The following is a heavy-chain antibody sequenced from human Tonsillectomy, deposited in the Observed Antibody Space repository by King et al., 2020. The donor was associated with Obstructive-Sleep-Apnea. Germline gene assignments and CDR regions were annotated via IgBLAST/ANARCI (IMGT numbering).Heavy chain of an antibody. CDR1: GGSISSYY. V-gene: IGHV4-59*08. D-gene: IGHD6-6*01. CDR2: IYYSGST. Sequence: QLQESGPGLVKPSETLSLTCTVSGGSISSYYWGWIRQPPGKGLEWIGYIYYSGSTNYNPSLKSRVTISVDTSKNQFSLKLNSVTAADTAVYYCASARYYYDGMDVWGQGTTVTVSS. J-gene: IGHJ6*02. CDR3: ASARYYYDGMDV.